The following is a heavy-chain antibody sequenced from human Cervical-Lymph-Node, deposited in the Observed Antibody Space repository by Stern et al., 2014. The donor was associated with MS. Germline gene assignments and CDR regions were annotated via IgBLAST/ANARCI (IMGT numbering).Heavy chain of an antibody. CDR2: ITNVGST. J-gene: IGHJ4*02. CDR3: ARDTSSPERSDW. V-gene: IGHV3-53*01. CDR1: GFTVSRDY. Sequence: EVQLVESGGGVIQPGGSLRLSCKASGFTVSRDYMTWVRQATGKGLEWVSLITNVGSTFYTDSVKGRFTISRDDSKNTVYLHMTSLRAEDTAMYYCARDTSSPERSDWWGQGTLVTVSS. D-gene: IGHD1-1*01.